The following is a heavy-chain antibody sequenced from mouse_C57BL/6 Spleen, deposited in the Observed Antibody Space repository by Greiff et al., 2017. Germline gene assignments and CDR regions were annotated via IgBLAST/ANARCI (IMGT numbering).Heavy chain of an antibody. Sequence: DVKLVESGGDLVKPGGSLKLSCAASGFTFSSYGMSWVRQTPDKRLEWVATISSGGSYTYYPDSVKGRFTISRDNAKNTLYLQMSSLKSEDTAMYYCARLGGNYYFDYWGQGTTLTVSS. CDR2: ISSGGSYT. CDR3: ARLGGNYYFDY. V-gene: IGHV5-6*02. CDR1: GFTFSSYG. D-gene: IGHD2-1*01. J-gene: IGHJ2*01.